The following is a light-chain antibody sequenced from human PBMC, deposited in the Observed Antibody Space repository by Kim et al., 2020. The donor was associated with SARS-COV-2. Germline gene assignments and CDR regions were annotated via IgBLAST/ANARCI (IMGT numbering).Light chain of an antibody. CDR2: LDSDGRH. J-gene: IGLJ2*01. CDR1: TGHNTYA. CDR3: QTWGSGIAV. Sequence: ASVKLTCSISTGHNTYAIAWLHQQPGKGPRYLMRLDSDGRHTKGDGIPDRFSGSTSGSEYSLTISSLQSEDEADYYCQTWGSGIAVFGGGTQLTVL. V-gene: IGLV4-69*01.